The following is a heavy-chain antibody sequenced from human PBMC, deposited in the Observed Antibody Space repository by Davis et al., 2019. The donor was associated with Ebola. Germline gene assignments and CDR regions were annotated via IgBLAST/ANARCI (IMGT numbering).Heavy chain of an antibody. Sequence: PSETLSLTCTVSGGSISSGSYYWSWIRQPPGKGLEWIGEINHSGSTNYNPSLKSRVTISVDTSKNQFSLKLSSVTAADTAVYYCARGVDYALDIWGQGTMVTVSS. V-gene: IGHV4-39*07. CDR2: INHSGST. CDR3: ARGVDYALDI. D-gene: IGHD4-11*01. J-gene: IGHJ3*02. CDR1: GGSISSGSYY.